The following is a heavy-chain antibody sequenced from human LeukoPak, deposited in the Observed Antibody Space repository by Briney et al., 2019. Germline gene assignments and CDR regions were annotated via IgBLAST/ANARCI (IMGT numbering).Heavy chain of an antibody. CDR3: AREPGARLTAGPGDAFDI. CDR1: GFIFSNIA. J-gene: IGHJ3*02. D-gene: IGHD4/OR15-4a*01. CDR2: ISSTGGST. Sequence: GGSLRLSCAASGFIFSNIAMHWVRQAPGKGLEYVSGISSTGGSTYYANSVKGRFTVSRDNSENTLYLQMGSLRPDDMAIYYCAREPGARLTAGPGDAFDIWGQGTMVTVSS. V-gene: IGHV3-64*01.